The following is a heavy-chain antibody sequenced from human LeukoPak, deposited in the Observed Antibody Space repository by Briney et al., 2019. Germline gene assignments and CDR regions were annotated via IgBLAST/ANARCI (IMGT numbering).Heavy chain of an antibody. CDR1: GGSFSGYY. CDR2: INHSGST. CDR3: ARGRLMGYCSSTSCYNYYYYGMDV. J-gene: IGHJ6*02. Sequence: SETLSLTCAVYGGSFSGYYWSWIRQPPGKGLEWIGEINHSGSTNYNPSLKSRVTIPVDTSKNQFSLKLSSVTAADTAVYYCARGRLMGYCSSTSCYNYYYYGMDVWGQGTTVTVSS. D-gene: IGHD2-2*02. V-gene: IGHV4-34*01.